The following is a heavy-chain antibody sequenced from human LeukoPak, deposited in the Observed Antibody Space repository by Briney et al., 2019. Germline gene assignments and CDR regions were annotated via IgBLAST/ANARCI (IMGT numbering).Heavy chain of an antibody. CDR1: GGSISSSS. CDR3: ARDYSSGWYVNWFDP. J-gene: IGHJ5*02. V-gene: IGHV3-48*01. Sequence: QSSEPLSLTCTVSGGSISSSSYYWGWIRQPPGKGLEWVSYICSSSSTIYYADSVKGRFTISRDNAKNSLYLQMNSLRAEDTAVYYCARDYSSGWYVNWFDPWGQGTLVTVSS. D-gene: IGHD6-19*01. CDR2: ICSSSSTI.